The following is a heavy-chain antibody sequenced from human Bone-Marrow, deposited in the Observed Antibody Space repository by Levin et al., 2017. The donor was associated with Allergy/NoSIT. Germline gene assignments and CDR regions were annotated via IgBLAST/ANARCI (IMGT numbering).Heavy chain of an antibody. J-gene: IGHJ4*02. V-gene: IGHV3-7*01. D-gene: IGHD3-22*01. CDR2: IKQDGSEK. CDR3: ARGGGYYGFDY. CDR1: GFTFSSYW. Sequence: PGESLKISCAASGFTFSSYWMSWVRQAPGKGLEWVANIKQDGSEKYYVDSVKGRFTISRDNAKNSLYLQMNSLRAEDTAVYYCARGGGYYGFDYWGQGTLVTVSS.